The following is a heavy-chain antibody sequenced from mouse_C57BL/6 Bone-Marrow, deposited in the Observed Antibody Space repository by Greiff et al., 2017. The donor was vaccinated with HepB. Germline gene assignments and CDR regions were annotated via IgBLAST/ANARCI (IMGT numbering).Heavy chain of an antibody. CDR2: INPNYGTT. D-gene: IGHD1-1*01. CDR1: GYSFTDYN. J-gene: IGHJ2*01. V-gene: IGHV1-39*01. CDR3: ASCGYGSSDFYDFDY. Sequence: VQLQQSGPELVKPGASVKISCKASGYSFTDYNMNWVKQSNGKSLEWIGVINPNYGTTSYNQKFKGKATLTVDQSSSPAYMQLNSLTSEDSAVYYCASCGYGSSDFYDFDYWGQGTTLTVSS.